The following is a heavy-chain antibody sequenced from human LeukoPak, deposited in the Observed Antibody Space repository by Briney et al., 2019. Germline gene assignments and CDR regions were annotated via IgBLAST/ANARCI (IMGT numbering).Heavy chain of an antibody. CDR3: ARRQIYDY. CDR2: INHSGST. J-gene: IGHJ4*02. Sequence: SETLSLTCAVYGGSFSGYYWSWIRQPSGKGLEWIGEINHSGSTNYNPSLKSRVTISVDTSKNQFSLKLSSVTAADTAVYYCARRQIYDYWGQGTLVTVSS. V-gene: IGHV4-34*01. CDR1: GGSFSGYY.